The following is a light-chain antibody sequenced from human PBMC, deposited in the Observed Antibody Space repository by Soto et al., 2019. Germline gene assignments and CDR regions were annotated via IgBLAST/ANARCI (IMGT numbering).Light chain of an antibody. J-gene: IGKJ4*01. Sequence: EIVLTQSPGTLSLSPGERATLSCRASQSVSSNLAWYQQKPGQAPRLLIYGASTRATDVPARFSGSGSGTDFTLTISSLQSEDYAVYYCQQYINLPRTFGGGTKVDIK. CDR3: QQYINLPRT. CDR1: QSVSSN. CDR2: GAS. V-gene: IGKV3-15*01.